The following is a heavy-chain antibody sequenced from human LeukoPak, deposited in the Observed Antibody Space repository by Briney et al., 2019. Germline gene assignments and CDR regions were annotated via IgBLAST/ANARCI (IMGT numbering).Heavy chain of an antibody. CDR1: GFTFSNAW. Sequence: GGSLRLSCAASGFTFSNAWMSWVRQAPGKGLEWVGRIKSKTDGGTTDYDAPVKGRFTISRDDSKNTLYLQMNSLKTEDTAVYYCTTWGITVDGPFMDCWGQGTMVSVSS. V-gene: IGHV3-15*01. CDR3: TTWGITVDGPFMDC. J-gene: IGHJ4*02. D-gene: IGHD6-19*01. CDR2: IKSKTDGGTT.